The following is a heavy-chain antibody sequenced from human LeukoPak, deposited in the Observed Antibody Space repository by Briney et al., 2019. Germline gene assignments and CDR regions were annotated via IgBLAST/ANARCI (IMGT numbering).Heavy chain of an antibody. V-gene: IGHV3-7*01. D-gene: IGHD1-26*01. J-gene: IGHJ4*02. CDR2: IDQDGSEI. CDR3: ARRKDSGSQSHDY. CDR1: RFTFSNYW. Sequence: GGSLRLSCAASRFTFSNYWMSWVRQAPGKGLEWVANIDQDGSEIYYAESVKGRFTISRDNAKNSLYLQMNSLRVDDTAVYYCARRKDSGSQSHDYWGQGTLVTVSS.